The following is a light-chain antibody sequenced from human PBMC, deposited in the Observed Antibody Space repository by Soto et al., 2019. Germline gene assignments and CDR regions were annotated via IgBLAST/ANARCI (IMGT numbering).Light chain of an antibody. CDR2: DVS. CDR3: SSYTSSSTQV. J-gene: IGLJ1*01. CDR1: SSDVGGYNY. V-gene: IGLV2-14*01. Sequence: QSVLTQPASVSGSPGLSITIFCTGTSSDVGGYNYVSWYQQHPGKAPKLMIYDVSNRPSGVSNRFSGSKSGNTASLTISGLQAEDEADYYCSSYTSSSTQVFGTGTKVTVL.